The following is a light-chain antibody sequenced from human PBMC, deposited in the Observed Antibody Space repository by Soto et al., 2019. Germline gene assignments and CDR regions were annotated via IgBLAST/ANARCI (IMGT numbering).Light chain of an antibody. CDR1: ESMGNC. V-gene: IGKV1-5*01. J-gene: IGKJ1*01. CDR3: QQCHRYLT. CDR2: GAS. Sequence: DIQMTQSPSTLSASVGDRVTITCRASESMGNCLAWYQQKPGKAPKLLISGASSLQSGVPSRFSGSASGTEFTLTISSLQPDDIATYYCQQCHRYLTFGQGTKVDI.